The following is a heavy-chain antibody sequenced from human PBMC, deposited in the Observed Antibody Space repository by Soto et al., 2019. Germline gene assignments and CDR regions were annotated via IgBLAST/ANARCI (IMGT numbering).Heavy chain of an antibody. D-gene: IGHD3-16*02. J-gene: IGHJ6*02. CDR3: ASGKYATFGGVTVYYYYGMDV. CDR1: GGTYSSYA. CDR2: IIPIFNTA. V-gene: IGHV1-69*01. Sequence: QVQLVQSGAEVKKPGSSVKVSCKASGGTYSSYAFSWVRQAPGQGLEWMGDIIPIFNTANYAQKFQGRVTFTADEYTSTADMDLSSLRSEDTAVYYCASGKYATFGGVTVYYYYGMDVWGQGTTVTVSS.